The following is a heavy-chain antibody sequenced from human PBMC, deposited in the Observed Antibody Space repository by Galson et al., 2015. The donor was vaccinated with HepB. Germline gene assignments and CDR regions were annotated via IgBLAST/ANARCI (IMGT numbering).Heavy chain of an antibody. CDR2: HYNRGSI. J-gene: IGHJ4*02. CDR3: ARDSGSVLGVVRTIQ. V-gene: IGHV4-59*01. Sequence: SETLSLTCTVSGGSISNYYWSWIRQSPGRGLEWIGYHYNRGSINYNPSLNGRATISVDTSKNQFSLRLRSVTTTDTAVYYCARDSGSVLGVVRTIQWGQGTLVTVSS. CDR1: GGSISNYY. D-gene: IGHD3-3*01.